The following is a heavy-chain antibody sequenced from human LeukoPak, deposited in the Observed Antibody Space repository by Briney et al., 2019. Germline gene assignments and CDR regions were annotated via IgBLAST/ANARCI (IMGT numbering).Heavy chain of an antibody. CDR1: GYTFTSYG. CDR3: AALGYDYYESSGFPFDY. V-gene: IGHV1-18*01. Sequence: GASVKVSCKASGYTFTSYGISWVRQAPGQGLEWMGWISAYNGNTNYAQKLQGRVTMTTDTSTSTAYMELRSLRSDDTAVYYCAALGYDYYESSGFPFDYWGQGTLVTVSS. J-gene: IGHJ4*02. CDR2: ISAYNGNT. D-gene: IGHD3-22*01.